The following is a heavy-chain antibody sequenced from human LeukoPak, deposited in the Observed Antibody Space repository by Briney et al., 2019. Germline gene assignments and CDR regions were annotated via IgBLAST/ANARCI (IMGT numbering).Heavy chain of an antibody. CDR3: TRASSSTWSYYYYMDV. Sequence: GGSLRLSCTASGFTFGDYAMSWVRQAPGKGLEWVGFIRSKTYGGTTEYAASVKGRFTISRDDSKSIAYLQMNSLKTEDTAVYYCTRASSSTWSYYYYMDVWGKGTTVTISS. V-gene: IGHV3-49*04. CDR1: GFTFGDYA. J-gene: IGHJ6*03. CDR2: IRSKTYGGTT. D-gene: IGHD6-13*01.